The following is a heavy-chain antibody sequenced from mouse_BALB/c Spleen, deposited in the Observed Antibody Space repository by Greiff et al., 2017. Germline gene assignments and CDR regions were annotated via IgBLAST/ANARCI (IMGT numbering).Heavy chain of an antibody. CDR2: INPGSGGT. CDR1: GYAFTNYL. CDR3: ARDYYGSSLYYYAMDY. J-gene: IGHJ4*01. V-gene: IGHV1-54*01. Sequence: VQLKESGAELVRPGTSVKVSCKASGYAFTNYLIEWVKQRPGQGLEWIGVINPGSGGTNYNEKFKGKATLTADKSSSTAYMQLSSLTSDDSAVYFCARDYYGSSLYYYAMDYWGQGTSVTVSS. D-gene: IGHD1-1*01.